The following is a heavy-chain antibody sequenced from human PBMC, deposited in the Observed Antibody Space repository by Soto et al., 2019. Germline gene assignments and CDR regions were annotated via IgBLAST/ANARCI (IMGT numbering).Heavy chain of an antibody. CDR3: AKAIVAAAGSDALDI. CDR1: GFIFSSYA. D-gene: IGHD6-13*01. V-gene: IGHV3-30*18. CDR2: ISHDGSNT. J-gene: IGHJ3*02. Sequence: VQLVESGGGVVQPGRSLRLSCAASGFIFSSYAIHWVRQAPGKGLEWVAIISHDGSNTYYTDSVKGRFTISRDNSKNTLYLQINSLRAEDTAMYYCAKAIVAAAGSDALDIWGQGTMVTVSS.